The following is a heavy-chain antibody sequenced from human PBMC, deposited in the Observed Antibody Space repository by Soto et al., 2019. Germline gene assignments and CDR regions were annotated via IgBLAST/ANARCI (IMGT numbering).Heavy chain of an antibody. D-gene: IGHD6-19*01. CDR3: ARGVGSGLYRDAFDI. J-gene: IGHJ3*02. CDR1: GYTFTIYY. CDR2: INPTGGST. V-gene: IGHV1-46*01. Sequence: QVPLVQSGAEVKKPGASVKVSCKASGYTFTIYYMHWVRQAPGQGLEWMGIINPTGGSTNYAQKFQGRVTVTRDTSTSTVYMELSSLRSEDTAVYYCARGVGSGLYRDAFDIWGQGTLVTVSS.